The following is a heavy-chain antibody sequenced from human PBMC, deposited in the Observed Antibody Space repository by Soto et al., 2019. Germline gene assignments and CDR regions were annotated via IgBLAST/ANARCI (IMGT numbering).Heavy chain of an antibody. D-gene: IGHD3-22*01. Sequence: QVQLVESGGGVVQPGRSLRLSCAASGFTFSSYGMHWVRQAPGKGLEWVAVIWYDGSKKYYADSVKGRFTISRDNSKNTLYLQMNSLRAEDTAVYYCARDPTMIVVAEYYFDYWGQGTLVTVSS. V-gene: IGHV3-33*01. J-gene: IGHJ4*02. CDR3: ARDPTMIVVAEYYFDY. CDR2: IWYDGSKK. CDR1: GFTFSSYG.